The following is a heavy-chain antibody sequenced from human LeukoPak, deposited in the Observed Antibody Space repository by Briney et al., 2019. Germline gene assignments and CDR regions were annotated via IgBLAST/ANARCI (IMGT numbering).Heavy chain of an antibody. V-gene: IGHV4-30-2*02. CDR1: GGSISSGGYS. CDR2: IYHSGST. D-gene: IGHD2-2*01. Sequence: PSETLSLTCAVSGGSISSGGYSWSWIRQPPGKGLEWIGYIYHSGSTYYNPFLKSRVTISVDTSKNQFSLKLSSVTAADTAVYYCASVGYGTSVDYWGQGTLVTVSS. CDR3: ASVGYGTSVDY. J-gene: IGHJ4*02.